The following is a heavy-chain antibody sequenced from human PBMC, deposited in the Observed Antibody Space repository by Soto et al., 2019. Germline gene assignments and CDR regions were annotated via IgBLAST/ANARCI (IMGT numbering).Heavy chain of an antibody. CDR3: AREFAGYDYNYFDF. D-gene: IGHD5-12*01. J-gene: IGHJ4*02. CDR2: LYSGGNT. Sequence: GGSLRLSCAASGFTVSSNYMSWVRQAPGKGLEWVSALYSGGNTYYADSVKGRFTISRDNSKNTLFLQMNSLRAEDTAVYYCAREFAGYDYNYFDFWGQGTLVTVSS. V-gene: IGHV3-66*01. CDR1: GFTVSSNY.